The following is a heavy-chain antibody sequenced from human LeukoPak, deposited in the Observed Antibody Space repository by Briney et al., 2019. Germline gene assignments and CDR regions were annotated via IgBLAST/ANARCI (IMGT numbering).Heavy chain of an antibody. D-gene: IGHD2-2*01. CDR1: GYTFTSYG. J-gene: IGHJ6*02. Sequence: ASVKVSCKASGYTFTSYGISWVRQAPGQGLEWMGWISVYNGNTNYAQKLQGRVTMTTDTSTSTAYMELRSLRSDDTAVYYCARESLGGPAASNYGMDVWGQGTTVTVSS. CDR2: ISVYNGNT. V-gene: IGHV1-18*01. CDR3: ARESLGGPAASNYGMDV.